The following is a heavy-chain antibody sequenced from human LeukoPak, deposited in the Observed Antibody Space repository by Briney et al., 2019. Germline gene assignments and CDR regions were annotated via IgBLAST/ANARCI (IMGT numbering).Heavy chain of an antibody. CDR2: IGIAGDT. V-gene: IGHV3-13*04. Sequence: PGGSLRLSCAASGFTFSGYDMHWVRQPTGKSLEWVSAIGIAGDTYYPGSVKGRFTMSRENAKNSLYLQMNSLRAGDTAVYYCARGYVHAFDLWGQGTMVTVSS. D-gene: IGHD3-16*01. J-gene: IGHJ3*01. CDR1: GFTFSGYD. CDR3: ARGYVHAFDL.